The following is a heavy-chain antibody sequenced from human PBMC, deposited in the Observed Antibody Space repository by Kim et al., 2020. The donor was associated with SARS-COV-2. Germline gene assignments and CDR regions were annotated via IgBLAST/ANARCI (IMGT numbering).Heavy chain of an antibody. J-gene: IGHJ4*02. D-gene: IGHD6-13*01. CDR2: K. V-gene: IGHV2-5*01. Sequence: KRYSPSLKSRLTITKDTSKNQVVLTMTNMDPVDTATYYCAHQIAAAGPDYWGQGTLVTVSS. CDR3: AHQIAAAGPDY.